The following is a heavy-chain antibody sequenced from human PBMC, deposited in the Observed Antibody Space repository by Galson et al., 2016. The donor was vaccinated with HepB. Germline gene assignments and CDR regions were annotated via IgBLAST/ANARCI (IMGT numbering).Heavy chain of an antibody. V-gene: IGHV4-34*01. Sequence: ETLSLTCTVSGDSVSSYYWNWIRQPPGKGLEWIGEINHSGVTHYNPSLKSRVTISVDMSKNQFSLKLTSVSAADTAVYYCELRFLDYDAFDFWGQGTMVTVSS. D-gene: IGHD3-3*01. J-gene: IGHJ3*01. CDR3: ELRFLDYDAFDF. CDR1: GDSVSSYY. CDR2: INHSGVT.